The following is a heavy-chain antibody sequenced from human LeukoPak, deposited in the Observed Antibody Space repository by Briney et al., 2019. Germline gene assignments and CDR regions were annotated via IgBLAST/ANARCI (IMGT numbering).Heavy chain of an antibody. CDR2: IKQDGSEK. D-gene: IGHD2-2*01. Sequence: PGGSLRLSCAASGFTFSSYWMSWVRQAPGKGLEWVANIKQDGSEKYYVDSVKGRFTISRDNAKNSLYLQMNSLRAEDTAVYYCARDMVVVVPAAKNYCYYGMDVWGQGTTVTVSS. CDR1: GFTFSSYW. V-gene: IGHV3-7*03. CDR3: ARDMVVVVPAAKNYCYYGMDV. J-gene: IGHJ6*02.